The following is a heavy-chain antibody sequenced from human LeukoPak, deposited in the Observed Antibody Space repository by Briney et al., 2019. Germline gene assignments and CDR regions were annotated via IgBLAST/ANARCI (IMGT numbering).Heavy chain of an antibody. Sequence: SETLSLTCAVYGGSFSGYYWSWIRQPPGKGLESIGEINHSGSTNYNPSLKSRVTISVDTSKNQFSLKLSSVTAADTAVYYCARHRRWFGELSSPFDYWGQGTLVTVSS. CDR3: ARHRRWFGELSSPFDY. CDR1: GGSFSGYY. CDR2: INHSGST. J-gene: IGHJ4*02. D-gene: IGHD3-10*01. V-gene: IGHV4-34*01.